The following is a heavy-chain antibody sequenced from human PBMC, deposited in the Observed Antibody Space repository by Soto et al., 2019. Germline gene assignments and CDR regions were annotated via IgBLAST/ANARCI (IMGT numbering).Heavy chain of an antibody. CDR3: ARGQTPEYSSSSGGYYYYGMDV. CDR1: GGSINNHY. V-gene: IGHV4-59*11. Sequence: SETLSLTCTVSGGSINNHYWSWIRQPPGKGLEWIGYIYYSGTTNYNPSLKGRVTISVDTSKNQFSLKLSSVTAADTAVYYCARGQTPEYSSSSGGYYYYGMDVWGQGTTVTVSS. J-gene: IGHJ6*02. CDR2: IYYSGTT. D-gene: IGHD6-6*01.